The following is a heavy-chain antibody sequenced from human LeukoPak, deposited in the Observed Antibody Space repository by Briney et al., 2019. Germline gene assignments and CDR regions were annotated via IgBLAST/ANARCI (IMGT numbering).Heavy chain of an antibody. V-gene: IGHV1-3*03. CDR1: GYTFTGYY. Sequence: ASVKVSCKASGYTFTGYYMHWVRQAPGQRLEWMGWINAGNSNTKYSQEFQGRVTLTRDTSASTAYMELSSLRSEDMAVYYCARVGITHTFDFWGQGTLVTVSS. D-gene: IGHD1-14*01. CDR2: INAGNSNT. J-gene: IGHJ4*02. CDR3: ARVGITHTFDF.